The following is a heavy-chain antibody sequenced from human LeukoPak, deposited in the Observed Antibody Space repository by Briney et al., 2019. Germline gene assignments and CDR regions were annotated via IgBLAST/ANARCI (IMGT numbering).Heavy chain of an antibody. V-gene: IGHV3-21*01. CDR2: ISSSSSYI. CDR3: ARDPRPSRQQQLVRGDY. J-gene: IGHJ4*02. Sequence: PGGSLRLSCAVSGFMFSQHTMSWVRQAPGKRLEWVSSISSSSSYIYYADSVKGRFTISRDNAKNSLYLQMNSLRAEDTSVYYCARDPRPSRQQQLVRGDYWGQGTLVTVSS. D-gene: IGHD6-13*01. CDR1: GFMFSQHT.